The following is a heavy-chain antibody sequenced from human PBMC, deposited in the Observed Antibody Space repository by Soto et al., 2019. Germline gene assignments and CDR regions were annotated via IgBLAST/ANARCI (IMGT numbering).Heavy chain of an antibody. CDR1: GFTFSSYA. V-gene: IGHV3-30*04. D-gene: IGHD2-21*02. Sequence: GGSLRLSCAASGFTFSSYAMHWVRQAPGKGLEWVAVISYDGSNKYYADSVKGRFTISRDNSKNTLYLQMNSLRAEDTAVYYCARGPGVVVTAMYYFYYWGQGTLVTVSS. J-gene: IGHJ4*02. CDR3: ARGPGVVVTAMYYFYY. CDR2: ISYDGSNK.